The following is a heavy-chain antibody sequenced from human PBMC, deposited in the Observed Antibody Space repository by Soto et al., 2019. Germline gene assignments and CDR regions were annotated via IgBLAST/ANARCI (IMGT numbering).Heavy chain of an antibody. Sequence: GASVKVSCKASGYTFTSYGISWVRQAPGQGLEWMGWISAYNGNTNYAQKLQGRVTMTTDTSTSTAYMELRSLRSDDTAVYYCARDYGDYVLDFGYWYFDLWGRGTLVTVSS. J-gene: IGHJ2*01. V-gene: IGHV1-18*01. D-gene: IGHD4-17*01. CDR1: GYTFTSYG. CDR3: ARDYGDYVLDFGYWYFDL. CDR2: ISAYNGNT.